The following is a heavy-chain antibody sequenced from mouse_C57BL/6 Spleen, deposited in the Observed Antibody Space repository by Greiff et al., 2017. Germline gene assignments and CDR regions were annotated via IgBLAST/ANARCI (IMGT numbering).Heavy chain of an antibody. D-gene: IGHD1-1*01. CDR2: ISSGGSYT. V-gene: IGHV5-6*02. Sequence: DVMLVESGGDLVKPGGSLKLSCAASGFTFSSYGMSWVRQTPDKRLEWVATISSGGSYTYYPDSVKGRFTISRDNAKNTLYLQMSSLKSEDTAMYYCARHATGYAMDYWGQGTSVTVSS. J-gene: IGHJ4*01. CDR1: GFTFSSYG. CDR3: ARHATGYAMDY.